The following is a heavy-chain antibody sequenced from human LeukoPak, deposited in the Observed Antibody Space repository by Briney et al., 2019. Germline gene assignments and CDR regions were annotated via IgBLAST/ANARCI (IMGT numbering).Heavy chain of an antibody. Sequence: PGGSLRLSCAASGFTFSDYYMSWIRQAPGKGLEWVSYISSSGSTIYYADSVKGRFTISRDNSKNTLFLQMGSLRADDMAVYYCARWGSTSCYDYWGQGTLVTVSS. CDR1: GFTFSDYY. D-gene: IGHD2-2*01. CDR2: ISSSGSTI. V-gene: IGHV3-11*04. CDR3: ARWGSTSCYDY. J-gene: IGHJ4*02.